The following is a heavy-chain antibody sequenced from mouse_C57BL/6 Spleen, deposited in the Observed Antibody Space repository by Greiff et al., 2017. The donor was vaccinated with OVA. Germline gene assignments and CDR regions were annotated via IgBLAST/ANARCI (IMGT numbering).Heavy chain of an antibody. D-gene: IGHD1-1*01. CDR1: GYTFTSYW. J-gene: IGHJ1*03. CDR2: IHPNSGST. V-gene: IGHV1-64*01. CDR3: ARSPYYYGSSYAYWYFDV. Sequence: QVQLQQPGAELVKPGASVKLSCKASGYTFTSYWMHWVKQRPGQGLEWIGMIHPNSGSTNYNEKFKSKATLTVDKSSSTAYMQLSSLTSEDSAVYYCARSPYYYGSSYAYWYFDVWGTGTTVTVSS.